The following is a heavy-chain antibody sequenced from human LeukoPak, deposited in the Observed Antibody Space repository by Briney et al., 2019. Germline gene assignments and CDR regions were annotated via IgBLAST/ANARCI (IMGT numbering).Heavy chain of an antibody. CDR3: ARKGWELPIN. Sequence: SETLSLTCAVSGGSIINYYWSWIRQPPGKGLEWIGSIYYSGSTYYNPSLKSRVTISVDTSKNQFSLKLSSVTAADTAVYYCARKGWELPINWGQRTLVTVSS. J-gene: IGHJ4*02. CDR1: GGSIINYY. D-gene: IGHD1-26*01. CDR2: IYYSGST. V-gene: IGHV4-59*12.